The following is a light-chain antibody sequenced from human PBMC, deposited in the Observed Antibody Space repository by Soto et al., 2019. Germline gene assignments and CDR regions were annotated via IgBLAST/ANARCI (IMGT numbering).Light chain of an antibody. Sequence: DIQMTQSPPTLSASVGDRVTITCRASQPISSWLAWYHQKPGKAPKLLIYDASNLESGVPSRFSGSGSGTEFTLTTSSLQPEDFGIYYCQQYENYWTFGQGAKVAIK. CDR2: DAS. CDR3: QQYENYWT. J-gene: IGKJ1*01. V-gene: IGKV1-5*01. CDR1: QPISSW.